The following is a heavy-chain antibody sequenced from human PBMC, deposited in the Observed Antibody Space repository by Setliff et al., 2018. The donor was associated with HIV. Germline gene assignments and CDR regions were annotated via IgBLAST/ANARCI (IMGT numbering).Heavy chain of an antibody. CDR2: INHSGGT. Sequence: SETLSLTCAVYGGSFSGHYWSWIRQPPGKGLEWIGEINHSGGTNFNPSLRSRVTMSIDTSKNQFSLNVSSVTAADTAVYYCARGWGHDGFDFWGQGTMVTVS. D-gene: IGHD7-27*01. V-gene: IGHV4-34*01. CDR3: ARGWGHDGFDF. J-gene: IGHJ3*01. CDR1: GGSFSGHY.